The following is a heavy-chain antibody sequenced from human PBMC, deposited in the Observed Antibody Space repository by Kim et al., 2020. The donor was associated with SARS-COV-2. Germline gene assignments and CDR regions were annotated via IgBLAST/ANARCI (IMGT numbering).Heavy chain of an antibody. D-gene: IGHD6-25*01. CDR3: ARDDGFRSIDH. J-gene: IGHJ4*02. Sequence: KFYVDSVEGRCTVSRDNAKNSVYLQMNGLRAEDTAVYYCARDDGFRSIDHWGQGTLVTVSS. CDR2: K. V-gene: IGHV3-7*01.